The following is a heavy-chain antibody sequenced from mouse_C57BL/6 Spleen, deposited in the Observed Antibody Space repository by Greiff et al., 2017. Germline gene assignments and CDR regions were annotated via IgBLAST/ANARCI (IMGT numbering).Heavy chain of an antibody. CDR1: GFTFSDYY. CDR2: ISNGGGST. J-gene: IGHJ2*01. V-gene: IGHV5-12*01. Sequence: EVHLVESGGGLVQPGGSLKLSCAASGFTFSDYYMYWVRQTPEKRLEWVAYISNGGGSTYYPDTVKGRFTISRDNAKNTLYLQMSRLKSEDTAMYYCARQGLRRDYFDYWGQGTTLTVSS. CDR3: ARQGLRRDYFDY. D-gene: IGHD2-4*01.